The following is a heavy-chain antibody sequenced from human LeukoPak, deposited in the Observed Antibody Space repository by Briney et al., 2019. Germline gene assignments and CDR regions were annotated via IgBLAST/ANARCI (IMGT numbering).Heavy chain of an antibody. Sequence: SETLSLTCTVSGGSISSYYWSWIRQPPGKGLEWIGYIYYSGGTNYNPSLKSRVTISVDTSKNQFSLKLSSVTAADTAVYFCARDRSEFDYWGQGTLVTVSS. CDR1: GGSISSYY. V-gene: IGHV4-59*01. CDR3: ARDRSEFDY. CDR2: IYYSGGT. J-gene: IGHJ4*02.